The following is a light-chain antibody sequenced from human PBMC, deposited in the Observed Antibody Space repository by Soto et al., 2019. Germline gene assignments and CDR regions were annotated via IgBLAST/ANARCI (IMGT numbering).Light chain of an antibody. V-gene: IGLV2-8*01. CDR2: EVS. CDR1: SSDVGGYHY. CDR3: SSFAANNNFVYV. J-gene: IGLJ1*01. Sequence: QSALTQPPSASGSPGQSVTISCTGTSSDVGGYHYVSWYQQHPGKSPKLMIYEVSKRPSGVPDRFSGSKSGNTASLTVSGREAEDVADYYCSSFAANNNFVYVFGTGTKLTVL.